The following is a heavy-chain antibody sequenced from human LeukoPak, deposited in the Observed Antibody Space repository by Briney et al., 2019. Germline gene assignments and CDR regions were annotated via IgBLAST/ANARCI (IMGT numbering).Heavy chain of an antibody. D-gene: IGHD4-17*01. CDR2: IYHSGST. J-gene: IGHJ4*02. CDR1: GYSISSGYY. V-gene: IGHV4-38-2*02. CDR3: AREGGYYGDYPDY. Sequence: SETLSFTCAVSGYSISSGYYWGWIRQPPGKGLEWIGSIYHSGSTYYNPSLKSRVTISVDTSKNQFSLKLSSVTAADTAVYYCAREGGYYGDYPDYWGRGTLVTVSS.